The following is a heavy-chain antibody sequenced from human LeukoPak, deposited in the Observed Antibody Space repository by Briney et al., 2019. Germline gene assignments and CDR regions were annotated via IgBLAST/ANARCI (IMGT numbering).Heavy chain of an antibody. V-gene: IGHV4-39*07. CDR1: GGSISSSSYY. CDR3: ARLSYGSGSPRLSY. D-gene: IGHD3-10*01. J-gene: IGHJ4*02. Sequence: KPSETLSLTCTVSGGSISSSSYYWGWSRQPPGKGLEWIGEINHSGSTNYNPSLKSRVTISVDKSKNQFSLKLSSVTAADTAVYYCARLSYGSGSPRLSYWGQGTLVTVSS. CDR2: INHSGST.